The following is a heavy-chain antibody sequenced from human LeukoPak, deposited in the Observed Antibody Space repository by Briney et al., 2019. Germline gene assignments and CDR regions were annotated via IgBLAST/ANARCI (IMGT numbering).Heavy chain of an antibody. Sequence: SLRLSCAASGFTFSSYWMHWVRQAPGKGLMWVSRINSDGSSTSYADSVKGRFTISRDNAKNTLYLQMNSLRAEDTAVYYCARGGLLPSDYWGQGTLVTVSS. J-gene: IGHJ4*02. D-gene: IGHD2-15*01. CDR2: INSDGSST. V-gene: IGHV3-74*01. CDR3: ARGGLLPSDY. CDR1: GFTFSSYW.